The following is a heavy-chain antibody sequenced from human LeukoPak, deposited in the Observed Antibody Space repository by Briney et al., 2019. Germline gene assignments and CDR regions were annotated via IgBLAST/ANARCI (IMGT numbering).Heavy chain of an antibody. CDR2: IWYDGSNK. J-gene: IGHJ5*02. V-gene: IGHV3-33*01. D-gene: IGHD1-7*01. CDR1: GFTFSSYG. Sequence: GRSLRLSCAASGFTFSSYGMHWVRQAPGKGLEWVAVIWYDGSNKYYADSVKGRFTISRDNSKNTLYLQTNSLRAEDTAVYYCAREITGTRFDPWGQGTLVTVSS. CDR3: AREITGTRFDP.